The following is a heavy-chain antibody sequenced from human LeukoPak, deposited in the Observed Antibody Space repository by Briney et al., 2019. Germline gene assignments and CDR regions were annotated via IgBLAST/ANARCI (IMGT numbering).Heavy chain of an antibody. CDR3: AKVRYFGPSAFDI. Sequence: PGRSLRLSCAASGFTFSLYGMHWVRQAPGKGLDWVAVISYDGSNKYYADSVKGRFTISRDNSKNTLYLQMNSLRAEDTAVYYCAKVRYFGPSAFDIWGQGTMVTVSS. J-gene: IGHJ3*02. CDR1: GFTFSLYG. D-gene: IGHD3-9*01. V-gene: IGHV3-30*18. CDR2: ISYDGSNK.